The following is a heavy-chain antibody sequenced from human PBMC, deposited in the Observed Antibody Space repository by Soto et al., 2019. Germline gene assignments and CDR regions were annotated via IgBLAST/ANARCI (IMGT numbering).Heavy chain of an antibody. D-gene: IGHD3-10*01. Sequence: QVQLQESGPGLVKPSGTLSLTCTVSGDSVSSSIWWSWVRQPPGKGLEWIGEVDHSGTTNCNPSLGGPAARPVYKSNSRVPLNRGSVTAADAAGYYGARFHGGGYLDLWGRGPLVTVSS. J-gene: IGHJ2*01. CDR2: VDHSGTT. CDR1: GDSVSSSIW. CDR3: ARFHGGGYLDL. V-gene: IGHV4-4*02.